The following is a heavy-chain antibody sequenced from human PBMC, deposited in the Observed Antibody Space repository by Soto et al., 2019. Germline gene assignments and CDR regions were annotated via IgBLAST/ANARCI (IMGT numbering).Heavy chain of an antibody. D-gene: IGHD2-15*01. CDR1: GGTFSSYA. J-gene: IGHJ6*02. V-gene: IGHV1-69*06. Sequence: QVQLVQSGAEVKKPGSSVKVSCTASGGTFSSYAISWVRQAPGQGLEWVGGIIPIFGTANYAQKFQGRVTITADKFTSPAYMELSSLISDDAAVYYCARARVLQSDEIYYYYVMDVWGQGTTVTVSS. CDR2: IIPIFGTA. CDR3: ARARVLQSDEIYYYYVMDV.